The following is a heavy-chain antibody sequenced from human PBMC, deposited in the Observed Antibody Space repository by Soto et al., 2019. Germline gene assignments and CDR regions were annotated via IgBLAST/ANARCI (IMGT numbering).Heavy chain of an antibody. CDR2: ISGSGSST. J-gene: IGHJ5*02. Sequence: QLGGSLRLSCAASGFTFSSYVMSWVRQVPGKGLEWVSGISGSGSSTYYTDSVKGRFTISRDNSKNTLHLQMNSLRAEDTAVYYCAKDPKYSSGKGWFDPWGQGTLVTVSS. V-gene: IGHV3-23*01. CDR3: AKDPKYSSGKGWFDP. CDR1: GFTFSSYV. D-gene: IGHD6-19*01.